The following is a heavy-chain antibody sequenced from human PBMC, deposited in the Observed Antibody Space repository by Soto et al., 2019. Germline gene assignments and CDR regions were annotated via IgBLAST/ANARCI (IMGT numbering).Heavy chain of an antibody. D-gene: IGHD5-18*01. J-gene: IGHJ6*02. CDR2: IIPIFGTA. CDR1: GGTFSSYT. V-gene: IGHV1-69*13. CDR3: ARNRGYSYGSLKSYYYGMDV. Sequence: SVKVSCKASGGTFSSYTISWVRQAPGQGLEWMGGIIPIFGTANYAQKFQGRVTITADESTSTAYMELSSLRSEDTAVYYCARNRGYSYGSLKSYYYGMDVWGQGTTVTVSS.